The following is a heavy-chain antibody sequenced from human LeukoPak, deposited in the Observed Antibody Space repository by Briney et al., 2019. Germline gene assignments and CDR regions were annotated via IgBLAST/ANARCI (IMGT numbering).Heavy chain of an antibody. J-gene: IGHJ4*02. D-gene: IGHD1-26*01. CDR1: GFTFSRSG. Sequence: GGSLRLSCAASGFTFSRSGMGWVRQTAGKGLEWVSAVSTSGGTTYYVDSVKGRFTISRDNSNNTVYLQMSSLRAEDTAVYYCAKDHSGYFDSWGQGTLVTVSS. V-gene: IGHV3-23*01. CDR3: AKDHSGYFDS. CDR2: VSTSGGTT.